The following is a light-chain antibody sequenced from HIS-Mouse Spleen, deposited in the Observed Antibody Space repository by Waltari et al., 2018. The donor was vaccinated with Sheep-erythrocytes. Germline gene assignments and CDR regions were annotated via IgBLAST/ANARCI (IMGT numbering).Light chain of an antibody. CDR3: CSYAGSYNHV. J-gene: IGLJ1*01. Sequence: QSALTQPRSVSGSPGPSVTIPCPGTSSDVGGYTYVPWYQQHPGKAPKLRIYDVSKRPSGVPDRFSGSKSGNTASLTISGLQAEDEADYYCCSYAGSYNHVFATGTKVTVL. CDR1: SSDVGGYTY. CDR2: DVS. V-gene: IGLV2-11*01.